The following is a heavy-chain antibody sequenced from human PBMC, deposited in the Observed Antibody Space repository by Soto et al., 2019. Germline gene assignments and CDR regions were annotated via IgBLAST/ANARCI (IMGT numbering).Heavy chain of an antibody. V-gene: IGHV4-4*02. Sequence: QVQLQESGPGLVNPSGTLSLTCAVSGVSISSNNWWSWVRQPPGKGLEWSGEGYHSGSGNYNPSLKSRVTISVDKSKNQFSLKLTSVSAADTAVYYCARDRASEYSYGSSGWSDPWGQGILVTVSS. J-gene: IGHJ5*02. CDR3: ARDRASEYSYGSSGWSDP. CDR1: GVSISSNNW. D-gene: IGHD5-18*01. CDR2: GYHSGSG.